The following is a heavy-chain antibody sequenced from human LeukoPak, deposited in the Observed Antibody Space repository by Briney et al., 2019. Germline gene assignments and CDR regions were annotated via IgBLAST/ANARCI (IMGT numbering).Heavy chain of an antibody. V-gene: IGHV1-69*06. CDR2: IIPIFGTA. Sequence: EASVKVSCTASGGTFSSYAISWVRQAPGQGLEWMGGIIPIFGTANYAQKFQGRVTITADKSTSTAYMELNSLRSEDTAVDYCAGEKFGFGELFYKRPPHQFYFDYRGPGTPVTVSS. D-gene: IGHD3-10*01. CDR3: AGEKFGFGELFYKRPPHQFYFDY. CDR1: GGTFSSYA. J-gene: IGHJ4*02.